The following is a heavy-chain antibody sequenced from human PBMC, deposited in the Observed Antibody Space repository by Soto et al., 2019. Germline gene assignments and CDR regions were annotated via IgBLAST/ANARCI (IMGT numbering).Heavy chain of an antibody. CDR3: ARAGGTTVTGLWHFDS. J-gene: IGHJ4*02. CDR1: GFTFNTYS. Sequence: QVQLEESGGGVVQPGRSLRLSCEASGFTFNTYSMHWVRQPPGKGLEWLAAIWYDGTQKYYADSVKGRFIISRDNSKKKLYLEMNSLRAEDTAVYYCARAGGTTVTGLWHFDSWGKGTLVTVSS. D-gene: IGHD4-17*01. CDR2: IWYDGTQK. V-gene: IGHV3-33*01.